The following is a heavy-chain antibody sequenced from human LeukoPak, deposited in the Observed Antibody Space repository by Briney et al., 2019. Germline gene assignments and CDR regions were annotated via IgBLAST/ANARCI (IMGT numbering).Heavy chain of an antibody. CDR2: INHSGST. CDR1: GGSFSGYY. D-gene: IGHD6-13*01. CDR3: ARHLIGGRAADPRGYYYYMDV. J-gene: IGHJ6*03. V-gene: IGHV4-34*01. Sequence: PSETLSLTCAVYGGSFSGYYWSWIRQPPGKGLEWIGEINHSGSTNYNPSLKSRVTISVDTSKNQFSLKLSSVTAADTAVYYCARHLIGGRAADPRGYYYYMDVWGKGTTVTISS.